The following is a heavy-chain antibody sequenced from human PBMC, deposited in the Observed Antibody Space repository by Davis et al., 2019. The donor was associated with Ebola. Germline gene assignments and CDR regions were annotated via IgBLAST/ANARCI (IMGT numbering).Heavy chain of an antibody. CDR3: ACYVLG. CDR2: ISGSGSNT. V-gene: IGHV3-23*01. D-gene: IGHD2-8*01. CDR1: RFTFNSYA. J-gene: IGHJ4*02. Sequence: GESLKISCAASRFTFNSYAMNWVRQAPRKGLEWVSGISGSGSNTYYADSVKGRFTISRDNAKNTLFLQMNSLRVEDTAVYYCACYVLGWGQGTLVTVSS.